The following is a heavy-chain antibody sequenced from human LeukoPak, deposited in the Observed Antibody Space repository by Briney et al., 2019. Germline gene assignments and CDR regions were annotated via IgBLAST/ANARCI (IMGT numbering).Heavy chain of an antibody. CDR1: GGSIRSYY. V-gene: IGHV4-4*07. J-gene: IGHJ2*01. Sequence: SETLSLTCTVSGGSIRSYYWSWLRQPAGKGLEWIGRIYTSGSTNYNPSLKRRVTMSVDTSKNQFSLKLSSVTAADTAVYYCARAVSYCGGDCYSGWYFDLWGRGTLVTVSS. CDR3: ARAVSYCGGDCYSGWYFDL. CDR2: IYTSGST. D-gene: IGHD2-21*02.